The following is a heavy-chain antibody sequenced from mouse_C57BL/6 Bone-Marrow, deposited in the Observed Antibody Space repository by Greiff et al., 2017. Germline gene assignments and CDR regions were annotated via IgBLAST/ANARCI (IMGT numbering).Heavy chain of an antibody. Sequence: QVQLQQPGAELVKPGASVKLSCKASGYTFTSYWMQWVKQRPGRGLEWIGEIDPSDSYTNYNQKFKGKATLTVDTSSSTAYMQLSSLTSEDSAVYYCARSRTGTNYWGQGTTLTVSS. V-gene: IGHV1-50*01. D-gene: IGHD4-1*01. CDR1: GYTFTSYW. CDR2: IDPSDSYT. CDR3: ARSRTGTNY. J-gene: IGHJ2*01.